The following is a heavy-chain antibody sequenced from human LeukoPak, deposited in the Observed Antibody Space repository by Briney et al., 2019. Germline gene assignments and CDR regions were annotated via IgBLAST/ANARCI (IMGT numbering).Heavy chain of an antibody. J-gene: IGHJ1*01. CDR1: GFTFDDYG. CDR3: ARTGRNAEYFQH. V-gene: IGHV3-20*04. CDR2: INWNGGST. D-gene: IGHD3-9*01. Sequence: GGSLRLSCAASGFTFDDYGMSWVRQAPGKGREWVSGINWNGGSTGYADSVEGRFTISRHNAKKSLYLQINSLKAEATALYYCARTGRNAEYFQHWGQGTLVTVSS.